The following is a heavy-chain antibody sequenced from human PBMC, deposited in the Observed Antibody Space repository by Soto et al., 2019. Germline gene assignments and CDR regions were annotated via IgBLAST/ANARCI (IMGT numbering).Heavy chain of an antibody. CDR2: IYYSGST. CDR1: GGSISSYY. J-gene: IGHJ6*02. V-gene: IGHV4-59*01. CDR3: ARDYTGSSSFPTYYYYGMDV. Sequence: SETLSLTCTVSGGSISSYYWSWIRQPPGKGLEWIGYIYYSGSTNYNPSLKSRVTISVDTSKNQFSLKLSSVTAADTAVYYCARDYTGSSSFPTYYYYGMDVWGQGTTVTVSS. D-gene: IGHD6-6*01.